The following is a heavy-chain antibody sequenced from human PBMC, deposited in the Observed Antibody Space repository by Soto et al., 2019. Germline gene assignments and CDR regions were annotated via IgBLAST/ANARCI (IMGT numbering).Heavy chain of an antibody. V-gene: IGHV3-23*01. Sequence: PGGSLRLSCAASGFTFSSYAMSWVRQAPGKGLEWVSAISGSGGSTYYADSVKGRFTISRDNSKNTLYLQMNSLRAEDTAVYYCAKNDVHWTAVVDHFDYWGQGTLVTVSS. CDR1: GFTFSSYA. J-gene: IGHJ4*02. CDR3: AKNDVHWTAVVDHFDY. D-gene: IGHD2-21*01. CDR2: ISGSGGST.